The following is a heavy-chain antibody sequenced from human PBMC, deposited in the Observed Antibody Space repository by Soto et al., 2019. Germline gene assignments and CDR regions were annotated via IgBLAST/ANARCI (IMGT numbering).Heavy chain of an antibody. CDR3: ARDIVVVPAAIDWFDP. Sequence: SETLSLTCTVSGGSISSYYWSWIRQPAGKGLEWIGRIYTSGSTNYNPSLKSRVTMSVDTSKNQFSLKLSSVTAADTAVYYCARDIVVVPAAIDWFDPWGQGTLVTVSS. CDR1: GGSISSYY. J-gene: IGHJ5*02. D-gene: IGHD2-2*01. CDR2: IYTSGST. V-gene: IGHV4-4*07.